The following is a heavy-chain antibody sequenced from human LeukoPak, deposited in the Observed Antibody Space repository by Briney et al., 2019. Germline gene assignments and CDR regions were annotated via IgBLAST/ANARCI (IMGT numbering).Heavy chain of an antibody. V-gene: IGHV1-69*05. J-gene: IGHJ4*02. D-gene: IGHD3-22*01. CDR3: AREVGYYYDSSGYYHFDY. CDR2: IIPIFGTA. CDR1: VGTFSSYA. Sequence: SVKVSCKASVGTFSSYAISWVRQAPGQGLEWMGGIIPIFGTANYAQKFQGRVTITTDESTSTAYMELSSLRSEDTAVYYCAREVGYYYDSSGYYHFDYWGQGTLVTVSS.